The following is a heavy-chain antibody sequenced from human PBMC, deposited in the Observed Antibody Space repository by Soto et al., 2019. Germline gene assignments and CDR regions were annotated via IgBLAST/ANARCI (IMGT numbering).Heavy chain of an antibody. J-gene: IGHJ4*02. Sequence: ASVKVSCKASGYTFTSYGISWVRQAPGQGLEWMGWISAYNGNTNYAQKLQGRVTMTTDTSTSTAYMELRSLRSDDTAVYYCAIDLYYGDYEGGNYFAYWGQGTLVTGSS. V-gene: IGHV1-18*01. CDR3: AIDLYYGDYEGGNYFAY. CDR2: ISAYNGNT. D-gene: IGHD4-17*01. CDR1: GYTFTSYG.